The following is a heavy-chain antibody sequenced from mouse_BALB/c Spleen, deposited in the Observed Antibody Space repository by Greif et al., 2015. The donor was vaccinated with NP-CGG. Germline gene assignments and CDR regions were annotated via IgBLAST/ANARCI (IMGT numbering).Heavy chain of an antibody. Sequence: VQVVESGAELVKPGASVKLSCKASGYTFTSYYMYWVKQRPGQGLEWIGEINPSNGGTNFNEKFKSKATLTVDKSSSTAYMQLSSLTSEDSAVYYCTRRYYYGSSYDWFAYWGQGTLVTVSA. CDR1: GYTFTSYY. D-gene: IGHD1-1*01. V-gene: IGHV1S81*02. CDR2: INPSNGGT. J-gene: IGHJ3*01. CDR3: TRRYYYGSSYDWFAY.